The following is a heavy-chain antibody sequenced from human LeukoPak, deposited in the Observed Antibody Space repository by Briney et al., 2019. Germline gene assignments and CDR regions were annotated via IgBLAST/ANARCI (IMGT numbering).Heavy chain of an antibody. CDR2: ISAYNGNT. D-gene: IGHD3-22*01. CDR3: ARVSYYDSSGSQAFDI. V-gene: IGHV1-18*01. Sequence: ASVKASCKASGYTFTSYGIRWVRQAPGQGLEWMGWISAYNGNTNYAQKLQGRVTMTTDTSTSTAYMELRSLRSDDTAVYYCARVSYYDSSGSQAFDIWGQGTMVTVSS. CDR1: GYTFTSYG. J-gene: IGHJ3*02.